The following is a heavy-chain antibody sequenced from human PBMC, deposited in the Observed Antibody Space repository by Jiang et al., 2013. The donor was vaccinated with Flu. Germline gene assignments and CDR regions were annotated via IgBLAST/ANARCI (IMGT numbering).Heavy chain of an antibody. Sequence: VQLLESGGGLVQPGGSLRLSCAASGFTFSSYAMSWVRQAPGKGLEWVSAISGSGGSTYYADSVKGRFTISRDNSKNTLYLQMNSLRAEDTAVYYCATLTGRGYSYGTNYFDYWGQGTLVTVSS. CDR3: ATLTGRGYSYGTNYFDY. CDR2: ISGSGGST. D-gene: IGHD5-18*01. CDR1: GFTFSSYA. J-gene: IGHJ4*02. V-gene: IGHV3-23*01.